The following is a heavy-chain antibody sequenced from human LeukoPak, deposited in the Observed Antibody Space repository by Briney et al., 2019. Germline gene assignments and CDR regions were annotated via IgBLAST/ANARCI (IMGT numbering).Heavy chain of an antibody. D-gene: IGHD6-19*01. CDR3: ARDPYPKYSTGWYSNY. CDR2: IYPNNGAT. J-gene: IGHJ4*02. Sequence: ASVKVSCKASGYTFTDYYIHWLRQAPGHGPEWMGWIYPNNGATFYAQKFQGRVMMTTDASIHTTYMELTRMRSDDTAVYYCARDPYPKYSTGWYSNYWGQGTLVTVSS. V-gene: IGHV1-2*02. CDR1: GYTFTDYY.